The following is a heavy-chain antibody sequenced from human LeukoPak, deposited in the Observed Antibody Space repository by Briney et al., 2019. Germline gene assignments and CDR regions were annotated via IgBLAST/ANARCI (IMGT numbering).Heavy chain of an antibody. CDR2: INPNSGGT. CDR1: GYTFTGYY. J-gene: IGHJ6*02. Sequence: PGASVKVSCKASGYTFTGYYMHWVRQAPGQGLEWMGWINPNSGGTNYAQKFQGRVTMTRDTSISTAYMELSRLRSDDTAVYYCARDSSFERDYYHGMDVWGQGTTVTVSS. V-gene: IGHV1-2*02. CDR3: ARDSSFERDYYHGMDV.